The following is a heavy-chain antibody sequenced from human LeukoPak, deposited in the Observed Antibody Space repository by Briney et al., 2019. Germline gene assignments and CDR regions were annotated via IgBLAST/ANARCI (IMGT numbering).Heavy chain of an antibody. V-gene: IGHV3-20*04. D-gene: IGHD3-3*01. J-gene: IGHJ4*02. CDR2: INWNGGST. CDR3: AKVHPHQRFLDTFDY. CDR1: GFTFDDYG. Sequence: RPGGPLTLSCAASGFTFDDYGMSWVRQAPGKGLEWVSCINWNGGSTGYADSVKGRFTISRDNSKNTLYLQMNSLRAEDTAVYYCAKVHPHQRFLDTFDYWGQGTLVTVSS.